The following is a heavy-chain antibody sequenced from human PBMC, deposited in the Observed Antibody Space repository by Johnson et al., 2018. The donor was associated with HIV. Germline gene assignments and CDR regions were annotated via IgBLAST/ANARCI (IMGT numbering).Heavy chain of an antibody. V-gene: IGHV3-30*03. CDR2: ISYDGSNK. CDR3: ARGGVAVAGTNAFDI. D-gene: IGHD6-19*01. Sequence: QVQLVESGGGVVQPGRSLRLSCAASGFSFSSYGMHWVRQAPGKGLEWVAVISYDGSNKYYADSVKGRFTISRDNSKNTLYLQMNSLRAEDTALYYCARGGVAVAGTNAFDIWGQGTMVTVSS. J-gene: IGHJ3*02. CDR1: GFSFSSYG.